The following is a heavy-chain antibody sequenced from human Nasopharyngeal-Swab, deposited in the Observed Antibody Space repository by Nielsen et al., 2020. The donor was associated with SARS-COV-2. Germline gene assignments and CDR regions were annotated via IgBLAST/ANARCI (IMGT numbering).Heavy chain of an antibody. CDR3: ARGGPGLELFSRFDP. J-gene: IGHJ5*02. Sequence: WIRQPPGKGLEWIGYIYYSGRTNYNTSLKSRVAISVDTSKNQFSLKLSSVTAADTAVYYCARGGPGLELFSRFDPWGQGTLVTVSS. CDR2: IYYSGRT. D-gene: IGHD1-7*01. V-gene: IGHV4-59*01.